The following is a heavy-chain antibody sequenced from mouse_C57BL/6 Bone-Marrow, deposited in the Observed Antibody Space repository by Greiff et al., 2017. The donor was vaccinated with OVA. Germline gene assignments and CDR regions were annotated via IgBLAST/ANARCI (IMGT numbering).Heavy chain of an antibody. J-gene: IGHJ4*01. CDR2: INPNNGGT. D-gene: IGHD1-1*01. CDR1: GYTFTDYH. CDR3: ARYGSSYDYYAMDY. V-gene: IGHV1-18*01. Sequence: VQLQQSGPELVKPGASVKIPCKASGYTFTDYHMDWVKQSHGKSLEWIGDINPNNGGTIYNQKFKGKATLTVDKSSSTAYMELRSLTSEDTAVYYCARYGSSYDYYAMDYWGQGTSVTVSS.